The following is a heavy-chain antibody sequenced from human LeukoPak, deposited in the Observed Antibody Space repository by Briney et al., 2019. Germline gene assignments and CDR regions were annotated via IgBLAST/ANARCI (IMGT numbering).Heavy chain of an antibody. D-gene: IGHD3-22*01. CDR3: ARESVYYYGPFDP. Sequence: SQTLSLTCTVSGDSISGNFYFWSWIRQTAGKGLECIGRIYASGAASYNPSLKSRVTISVDTSKNQYFLKLKSVTAADTAVYYCARESVYYYGPFDPWGQGTRVIVSS. J-gene: IGHJ5*02. CDR1: GDSISGNFYF. V-gene: IGHV4-61*02. CDR2: IYASGAA.